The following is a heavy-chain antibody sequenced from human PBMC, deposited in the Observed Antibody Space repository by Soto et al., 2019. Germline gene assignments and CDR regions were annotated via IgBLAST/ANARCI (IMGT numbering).Heavy chain of an antibody. Sequence: QVQLVESGGGVVQPGRPLRLSCAASGFTFSSYAMHWVRQAPGKGLEWVAVISYDGSNKYYADSVKGRFTISRDNSKNTLYLQMNSLRAEDTAVYYCAKGTCSGGSCYTTDYWGQGTLVTVSS. V-gene: IGHV3-30*18. CDR1: GFTFSSYA. D-gene: IGHD2-15*01. CDR3: AKGTCSGGSCYTTDY. CDR2: ISYDGSNK. J-gene: IGHJ4*02.